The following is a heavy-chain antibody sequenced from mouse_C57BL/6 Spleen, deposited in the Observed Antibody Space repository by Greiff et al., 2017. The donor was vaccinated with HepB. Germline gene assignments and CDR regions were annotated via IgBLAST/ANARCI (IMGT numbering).Heavy chain of an antibody. Sequence: EVQLQQSGPVLVKPGASVKMSCKASGYTFTDYYMNWVKQSHGKSLEWIGVINPYNGGTSYNQKFKGKATLTVDKSSSTAYMELNSLTSEDSAVYYCARRYYGSPWYFDVWGTGTTVTVSS. J-gene: IGHJ1*03. CDR1: GYTFTDYY. D-gene: IGHD1-1*01. CDR2: INPYNGGT. CDR3: ARRYYGSPWYFDV. V-gene: IGHV1-19*01.